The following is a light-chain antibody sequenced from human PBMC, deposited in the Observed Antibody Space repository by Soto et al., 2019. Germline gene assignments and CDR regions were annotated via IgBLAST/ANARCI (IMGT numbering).Light chain of an antibody. J-gene: IGLJ2*01. CDR1: SSDVGGYNY. CDR2: EVS. Sequence: QSALTQPHSASGSPGQSVTIFCTGTSSDVGGYNYVSWYQQHPGKAPKLMIYEVSKRPSGVPDRFSGSKSGNTASLTVSGLQAEDEADYYCSSYAGSNTVVFGGGTKLTVL. V-gene: IGLV2-8*01. CDR3: SSYAGSNTVV.